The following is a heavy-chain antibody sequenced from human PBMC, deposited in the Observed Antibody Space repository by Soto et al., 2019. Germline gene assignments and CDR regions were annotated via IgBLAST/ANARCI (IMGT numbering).Heavy chain of an antibody. CDR1: GFTFTSSA. J-gene: IGHJ3*02. V-gene: IGHV1-58*01. CDR2: IVVGSGNT. D-gene: IGHD3-22*01. Sequence: ASVKVSCKASGFTFTSSAVQWVRQARGQRLEWIGWIVVGSGNTNYAQKFQERVTITRDMSTSTAYMELSSLRSEDTAVYYCAAPDITYYYDSSGYDAFDIWGQGTMVTVSS. CDR3: AAPDITYYYDSSGYDAFDI.